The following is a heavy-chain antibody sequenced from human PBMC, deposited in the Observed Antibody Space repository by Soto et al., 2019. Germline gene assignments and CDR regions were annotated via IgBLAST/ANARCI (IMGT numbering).Heavy chain of an antibody. V-gene: IGHV3-23*01. CDR2: ISGSGGST. CDR1: GFTFSSYA. D-gene: IGHD2-15*01. CDR3: AKDLGLGYCSGGSCHDFDY. J-gene: IGHJ4*02. Sequence: GGSLRLSCAASGFTFSSYAMSWVRQAPGKGLEWVSAISGSGGSTYYADSVKGRFTISRDNSKNTLYLQMNSLRAEDTAVYYCAKDLGLGYCSGGSCHDFDYLGQGTLVTVSS.